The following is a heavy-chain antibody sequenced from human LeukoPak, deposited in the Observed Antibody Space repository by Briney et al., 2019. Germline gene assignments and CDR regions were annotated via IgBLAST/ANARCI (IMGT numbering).Heavy chain of an antibody. CDR1: GFTFSSYG. D-gene: IGHD1-26*01. Sequence: GSLRLSCAASGFTFSSYGMHWVRQAPGKGLEWVAVISYDGSNKYYADSVKGRFTISRDNSKNTLYLQMNSLRAEDTAVYYCAKDRPGSAPFDYWGQGTLVTVSS. V-gene: IGHV3-30*18. J-gene: IGHJ4*02. CDR3: AKDRPGSAPFDY. CDR2: ISYDGSNK.